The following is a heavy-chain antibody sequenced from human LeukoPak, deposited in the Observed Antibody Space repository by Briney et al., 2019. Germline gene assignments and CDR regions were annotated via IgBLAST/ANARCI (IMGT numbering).Heavy chain of an antibody. V-gene: IGHV4-31*03. CDR2: IYYSGST. CDR1: GGSISSGGYY. Sequence: PSQTLSLTCTVSGGSISSGGYYWSWIRQHPGKGLEWIGYIYYSGSTYYNPSLKSRVTISVDTSKNQFSLKLSSVTAADTAVYYCARTTYYYDSTQGNWFDPWGQGTLVTVSS. D-gene: IGHD3-22*01. J-gene: IGHJ5*02. CDR3: ARTTYYYDSTQGNWFDP.